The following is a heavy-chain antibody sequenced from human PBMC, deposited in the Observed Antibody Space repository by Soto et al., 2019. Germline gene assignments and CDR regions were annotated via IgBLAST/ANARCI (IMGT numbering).Heavy chain of an antibody. J-gene: IGHJ4*02. CDR2: INSDGSST. CDR1: GLPFSGYW. CDR3: ARGVPGHYGCDY. Sequence: EVQLVESGGGLVQPGGSLRLSCEASGLPFSGYWMHWVRQAPWKGLVWVSRINSDGSSTNYADSVKGRFTISRDNVKNTLYLQMDSLRSEYPAVYYCARGVPGHYGCDYWGQGTLVTVSS. D-gene: IGHD4-17*01. V-gene: IGHV3-74*01.